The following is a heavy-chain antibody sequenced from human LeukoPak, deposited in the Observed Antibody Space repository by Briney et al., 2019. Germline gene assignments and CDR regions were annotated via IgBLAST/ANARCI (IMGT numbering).Heavy chain of an antibody. Sequence: PSETLSLTCAVSGGSISSSNWWSWVRQPPGQGLEWIGEIYHSGSTNYNPSLKSRVTISVDKSKNQFSLKLSSVTAADTAVYYCARVGGYYGSGSRRLYYFDYWGQGTLVTVSS. D-gene: IGHD3-10*01. J-gene: IGHJ4*02. CDR3: ARVGGYYGSGSRRLYYFDY. V-gene: IGHV4-4*02. CDR1: GGSISSSNW. CDR2: IYHSGST.